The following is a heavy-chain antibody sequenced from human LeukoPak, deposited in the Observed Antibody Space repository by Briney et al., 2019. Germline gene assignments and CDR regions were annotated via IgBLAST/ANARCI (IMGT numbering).Heavy chain of an antibody. Sequence: GGSVRLSCAASGFTVSSNYMSWVRQAPGKGLEWVSVIYSGGSTYYADSVRGRFTISRDNSKSTLYLQMNSLRAEDTAVYYCASPGGLLWSGGALQYWGQGTLVTVSS. CDR3: ASPGGLLWSGGALQY. V-gene: IGHV3-53*01. J-gene: IGHJ1*01. CDR1: GFTVSSNY. CDR2: IYSGGST. D-gene: IGHD3-10*01.